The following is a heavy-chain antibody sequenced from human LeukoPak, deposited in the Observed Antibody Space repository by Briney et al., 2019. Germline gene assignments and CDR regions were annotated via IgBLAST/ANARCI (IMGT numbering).Heavy chain of an antibody. J-gene: IGHJ6*02. CDR1: GFTFSTYW. CDR2: IKEGESEK. V-gene: IGHV3-7*01. Sequence: GGSLRLSCAASGFTFSTYWMSWVRQAPGKGLEWVANIKEGESEKYYVDSVKGRFTISRDNAQNSLNLQMNSLRPEDTAMYYCARVRTTGSYYGMDVWGQGT. CDR3: ARVRTTGSYYGMDV. D-gene: IGHD3-10*01.